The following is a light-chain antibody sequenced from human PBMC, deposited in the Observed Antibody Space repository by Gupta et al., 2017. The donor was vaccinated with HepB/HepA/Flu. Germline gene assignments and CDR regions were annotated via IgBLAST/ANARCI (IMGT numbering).Light chain of an antibody. J-gene: IGLJ2*01. Sequence: SYELSQPPSVSVSPGQATYISCSGKKLGDKSVCWYQQRPGQSPLLVIYQHSRRPAGVPERYSGSTHGDTATLTIGGTQAMDEAEYYCQAWDNSHVIFGGGTKLTVL. V-gene: IGLV3-1*01. CDR3: QAWDNSHVI. CDR2: QHS. CDR1: KLGDKS.